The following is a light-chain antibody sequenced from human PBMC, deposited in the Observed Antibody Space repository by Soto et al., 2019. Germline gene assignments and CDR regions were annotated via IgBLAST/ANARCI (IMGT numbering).Light chain of an antibody. J-gene: IGKJ4*01. V-gene: IGKV4-1*01. CDR1: QSVLYSSNNKNY. CDR2: WAS. CDR3: QQYYSIPLT. Sequence: DIVMTQSPDSLAVSLGERATINCKSSQSVLYSSNNKNYLAWYQQKPGQPPKLLIYWASTRESGVPDRFSGGGSVTDFTLTISSLQAEDVAVYYCQQYYSIPLTFGGGTKVEIK.